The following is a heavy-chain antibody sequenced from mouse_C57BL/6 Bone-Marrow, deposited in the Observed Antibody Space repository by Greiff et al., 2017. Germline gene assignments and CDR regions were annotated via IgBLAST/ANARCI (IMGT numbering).Heavy chain of an antibody. CDR3: ARGNLAWFSY. V-gene: IGHV1-55*01. J-gene: IGHJ3*01. CDR2: IYPGSGST. Sequence: QVQLKESGAELVKPGASVKMSCKASGYTFTSYWITWVKQRPGQGLEWIGDIYPGSGSTNYNEKFKSKATLTVDTSSITAYMQLSSLTSVDSAVYYCARGNLAWFSYWGQGTLVTVSA. CDR1: GYTFTSYW.